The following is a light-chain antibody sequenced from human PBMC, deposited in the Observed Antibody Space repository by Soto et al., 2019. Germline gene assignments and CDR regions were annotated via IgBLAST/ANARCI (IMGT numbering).Light chain of an antibody. V-gene: IGLV2-11*01. J-gene: IGLJ1*01. Sequence: QSVLTQPASVSGSPGQSITISCTGTSSDVGGYNYVSWYQQHPGKAPKRMIYDVSKRPSGVPDRFSGSKSGNTASLTISGLQAEDEADYYCCSYAGGYSYVFGIGTRSPS. CDR2: DVS. CDR3: CSYAGGYSYV. CDR1: SSDVGGYNY.